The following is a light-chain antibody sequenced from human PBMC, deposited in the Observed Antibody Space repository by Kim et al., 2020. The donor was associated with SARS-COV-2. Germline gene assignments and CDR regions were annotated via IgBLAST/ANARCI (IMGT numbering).Light chain of an antibody. J-gene: IGLJ3*02. Sequence: QSALTQPASVSGSPGQSITISCTGTSSDVGTYDYVFWYQQHPGKAPKLMIYDVINRPSGVSNRFSGSKSGNTASLTISGLQAEDEADYYCSSYTSSSTLVFGGGTQLTVL. CDR3: SSYTSSSTLV. CDR2: DVI. V-gene: IGLV2-14*03. CDR1: SSDVGTYDY.